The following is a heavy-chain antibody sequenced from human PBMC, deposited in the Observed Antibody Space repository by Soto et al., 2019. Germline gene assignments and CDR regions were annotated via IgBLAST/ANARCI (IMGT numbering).Heavy chain of an antibody. CDR1: GYSFTDDY. J-gene: IGHJ6*02. V-gene: IGHV1-2*02. D-gene: IGHD2-21*02. Sequence: QEQVVQSGAEVKKPGASVKISCKTSGYSFTDDYLHWVRQAPGQGLEWVGWINPHSGSTNFAQKFLGRVSMTRDTSINTAYMELFSLTSDDTAIFYCARADYCGDDCYSYGMDVWGQGTTVTVSS. CDR3: ARADYCGDDCYSYGMDV. CDR2: INPHSGST.